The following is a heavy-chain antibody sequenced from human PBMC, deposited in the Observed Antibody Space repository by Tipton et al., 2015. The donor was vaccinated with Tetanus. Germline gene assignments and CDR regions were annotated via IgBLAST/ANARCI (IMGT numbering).Heavy chain of an antibody. CDR3: ARGHGYSYGSNWFDP. J-gene: IGHJ5*02. Sequence: QVQLVQSGAEVKKPGASVKVSCKASGYTFTGYYMHWVRQAPGQGLEWMGWINPNSGGTNYAQKFQGRVTMTRDTSISTAYMELSRLRSDDTAVYYCARGHGYSYGSNWFDPWGQGTLVTVSS. CDR1: GYTFTGYY. V-gene: IGHV1-2*02. CDR2: INPNSGGT. D-gene: IGHD5-18*01.